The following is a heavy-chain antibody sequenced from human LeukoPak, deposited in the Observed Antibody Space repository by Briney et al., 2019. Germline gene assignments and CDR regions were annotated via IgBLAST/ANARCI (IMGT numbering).Heavy chain of an antibody. Sequence: SETLSLTCTVSGVFISIISYYCGWIRQPPGKGLEWIGSIYYSGSTYYNPSLKSRVTISVDTSKNQFSLKLSSVTAADTAVYYCARLGVVGATYPDYWGQGTLVTVSS. CDR3: ARLGVVGATYPDY. V-gene: IGHV4-39*01. CDR2: IYYSGST. D-gene: IGHD1-26*01. J-gene: IGHJ4*02. CDR1: GVFISIISYY.